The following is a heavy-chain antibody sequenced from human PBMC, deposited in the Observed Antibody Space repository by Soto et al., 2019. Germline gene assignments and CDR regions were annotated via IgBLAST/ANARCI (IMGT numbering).Heavy chain of an antibody. Sequence: SETLSLTCTVSGGSISSYYWNWIRQPPGKGLEWIGYIYYSGSTNYNPSLKSRVTISVDTSKNQFSLKLSSVTAADTAVYYCARPHGGSSGWDNWFDPWGQGTLVTVS. CDR3: ARPHGGSSGWDNWFDP. CDR2: IYYSGST. V-gene: IGHV4-59*01. D-gene: IGHD6-25*01. CDR1: GGSISSYY. J-gene: IGHJ5*02.